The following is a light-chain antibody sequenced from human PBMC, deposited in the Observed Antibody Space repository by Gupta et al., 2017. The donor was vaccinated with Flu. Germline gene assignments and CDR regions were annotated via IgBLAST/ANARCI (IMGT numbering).Light chain of an antibody. CDR3: QQYNNWPPGNS. V-gene: IGKV3-15*01. J-gene: IGKJ2*03. CDR2: GAS. CDR1: QSVSSN. Sequence: EIVMTQSTATLSVSPGERATLSCTASQSVSSNLAWYQQKPGQAPRLLIYGASTRATGIPARFSGSGSGTEFTLTISSLQSEDFAVYYCQQYNNWPPGNSFGQGTKLEIK.